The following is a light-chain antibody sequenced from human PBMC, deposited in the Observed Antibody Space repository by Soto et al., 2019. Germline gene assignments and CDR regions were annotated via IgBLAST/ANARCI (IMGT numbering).Light chain of an antibody. CDR1: SSDVGGYNY. CDR2: EVS. V-gene: IGLV2-14*01. CDR3: SSYTSSSTEV. J-gene: IGLJ3*02. Sequence: QSVLTQPASVSGSPGQSITISCTGTSSDVGGYNYVSWYQQHPGKAPKLMIYEVSNRPSGVSNRFSGSNSGNTASLTISGLQAEDEADYYCSSYTSSSTEVFGGGTKLTVL.